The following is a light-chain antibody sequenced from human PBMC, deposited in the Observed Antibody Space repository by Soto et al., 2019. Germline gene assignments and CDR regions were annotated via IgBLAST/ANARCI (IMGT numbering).Light chain of an antibody. CDR3: QQYGSSPPWT. V-gene: IGKV3-20*01. Sequence: EIVLTQSPGTLSLSLGERATLSCRASQYVTSTYLAWYQHKPGQAPRLLIYGASNRATGIPDRFSGSGSGTDFTLTISRLEPEDFALYYCQQYGSSPPWTFGQGTKVEIK. J-gene: IGKJ1*01. CDR2: GAS. CDR1: QYVTSTY.